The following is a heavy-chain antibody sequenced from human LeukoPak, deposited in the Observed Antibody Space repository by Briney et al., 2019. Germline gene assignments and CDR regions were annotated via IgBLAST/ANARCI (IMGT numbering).Heavy chain of an antibody. D-gene: IGHD1-26*01. CDR1: GGSFSGYY. CDR3: ARGSGSYWFDY. J-gene: IGHJ4*02. CDR2: INHSGST. Sequence: SETLSLTCAVYGGSFSGYYWSWIRQPPGKGLEWIGEINHSGSTNYNPSLTSQVTISVDRSKNQFSLKLSSVTAADTAVYYCARGSGSYWFDYWGQGTLVTVSS. V-gene: IGHV4-34*01.